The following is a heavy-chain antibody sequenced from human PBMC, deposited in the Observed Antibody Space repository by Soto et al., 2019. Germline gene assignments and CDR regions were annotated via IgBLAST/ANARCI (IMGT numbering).Heavy chain of an antibody. CDR1: GYTFTNYY. CDR2: IKCSGGET. J-gene: IGHJ5*02. Sequence: ASVKVSCKTSGYTFTNYYMHWVRQAPGQGLEWMGIIKCSGGETTYAQRFLGRFTISRDNAKNSLYLQMNSLRAEDTAVYYCARDLAGDYNWFDPWGQGTLVTVSS. V-gene: IGHV1-46*01. CDR3: ARDLAGDYNWFDP. D-gene: IGHD4-17*01.